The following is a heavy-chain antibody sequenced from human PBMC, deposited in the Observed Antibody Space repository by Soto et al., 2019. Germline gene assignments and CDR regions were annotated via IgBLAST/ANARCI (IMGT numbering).Heavy chain of an antibody. V-gene: IGHV3-30*18. Sequence: GGSLRLSCAASGSTFSSYGMHWVRQAPGKGLEWVAVISYDGSNKYYADSVKGRFTISRDNSKNTLYLQMNSLRAEDTAVYYCAKESKDDFWSGNLYYFDYWGQGTLVTVSS. CDR3: AKESKDDFWSGNLYYFDY. CDR2: ISYDGSNK. J-gene: IGHJ4*02. CDR1: GSTFSSYG. D-gene: IGHD3-3*01.